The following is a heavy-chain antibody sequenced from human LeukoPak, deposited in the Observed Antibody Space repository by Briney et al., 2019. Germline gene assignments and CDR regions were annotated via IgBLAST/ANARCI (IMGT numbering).Heavy chain of an antibody. CDR2: YYYSGNT. CDR1: GGSISSSSYY. J-gene: IGHJ3*02. CDR3: ARGASECIAARPRTSGSFHI. Sequence: SETLSLTCTVSGGSISSSSYYWGWLRPAPGKGLEWIGSYYYSGNTYYNPSLKSRITISVDTSKNQFSLKLSSVTDAAAAEYDCARGASECIAARPRTSGSFHIWGQGTMITVSS. V-gene: IGHV4-39*07. D-gene: IGHD6-6*01.